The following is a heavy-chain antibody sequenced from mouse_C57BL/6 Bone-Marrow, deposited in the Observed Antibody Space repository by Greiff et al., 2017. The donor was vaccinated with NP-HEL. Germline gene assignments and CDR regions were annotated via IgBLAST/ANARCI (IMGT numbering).Heavy chain of an antibody. Sequence: VKVVESGAELVRPGTSVKVSCKASGYAFTNYLIEWVKQRPGQGLEWIGVINPGSGGTNYNEKFKGKATLTADKSSSTAYMQLSSLTSEDSAVYFCARSDRGYYYGSSFFWYFDVWGTGTTVTVSS. CDR3: ARSDRGYYYGSSFFWYFDV. CDR2: INPGSGGT. J-gene: IGHJ1*03. V-gene: IGHV1-54*01. D-gene: IGHD1-1*01. CDR1: GYAFTNYL.